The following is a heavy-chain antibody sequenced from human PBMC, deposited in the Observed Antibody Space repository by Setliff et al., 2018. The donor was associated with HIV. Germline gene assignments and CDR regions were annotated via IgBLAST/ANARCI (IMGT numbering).Heavy chain of an antibody. V-gene: IGHV4-34*01. Sequence: SETLSLTCAVYGGSFRGYYWTWIRQPPGKGLEWIGEINHSGSTNYNPSLKSRVSMSVDTSKNQFSLRLSSVTAADTAVFYCARASTGYSSIWYRNGLTYYNYMDVWGRGTKVTVS. D-gene: IGHD6-13*01. CDR3: ARASTGYSSIWYRNGLTYYNYMDV. CDR2: INHSGST. CDR1: GGSFRGYY. J-gene: IGHJ6*03.